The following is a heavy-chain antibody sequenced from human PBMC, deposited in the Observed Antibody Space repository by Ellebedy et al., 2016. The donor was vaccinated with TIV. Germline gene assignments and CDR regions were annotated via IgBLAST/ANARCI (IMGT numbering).Heavy chain of an antibody. J-gene: IGHJ3*02. CDR2: IKEDGRDK. CDR1: GFAFSAFW. D-gene: IGHD2-15*01. CDR3: VVVVAAKSGAFDI. V-gene: IGHV3-7*01. Sequence: GESLKISXAASGFAFSAFWLSWVRQAPGKGLEWVANIKEDGRDKYYVDSVKGRFTISRDNAKNSLYLQMNSLRAEDTAVYWIVVVVAAKSGAFDIWGQGTMVTVSS.